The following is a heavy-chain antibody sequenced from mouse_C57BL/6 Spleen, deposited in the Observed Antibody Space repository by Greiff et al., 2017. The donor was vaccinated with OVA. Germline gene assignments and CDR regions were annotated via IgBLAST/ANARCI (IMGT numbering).Heavy chain of an antibody. D-gene: IGHD1-1*01. CDR1: GFTFSDYG. Sequence: EVMLVESGGGLVKPGGSLKLSCAASGFTFSDYGMHWVRQAPEKGLEWVAYISSGSSPIYYADTVKGRFTISRDNAKNTLFLQMTSLRSEDTAMYYCARPDYYGSSYEGYFDVWGTGTTVTVSS. CDR2: ISSGSSPI. V-gene: IGHV5-17*01. CDR3: ARPDYYGSSYEGYFDV. J-gene: IGHJ1*03.